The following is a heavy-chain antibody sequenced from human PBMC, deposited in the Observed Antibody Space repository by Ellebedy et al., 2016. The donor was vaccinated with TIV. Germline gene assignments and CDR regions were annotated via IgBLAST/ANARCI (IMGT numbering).Heavy chain of an antibody. CDR1: GFTFSSYA. D-gene: IGHD4-17*01. CDR2: ISYDGSNK. V-gene: IGHV3-30-3*01. J-gene: IGHJ6*02. CDR3: ARDNDGDYDERYYGMDV. Sequence: PGGSLRLSCAASGFTFSSYAMHWVRQAPGKGLEWVAVISYDGSNKYYADSVKGRFTISRDNSKNTLYLQMNSLRAEDTAVYYCARDNDGDYDERYYGMDVWGQGTTVTVSS.